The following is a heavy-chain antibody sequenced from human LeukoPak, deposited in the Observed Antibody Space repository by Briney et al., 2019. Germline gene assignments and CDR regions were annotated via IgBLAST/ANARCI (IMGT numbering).Heavy chain of an antibody. V-gene: IGHV3-30*18. CDR1: GFAFSFYA. Sequence: PGGSLRLSCAASGFAFSFYAMSWLRQAPGKGLEWVALISYDGSTEYYGDSVRGRFTISRDNSKSTMFLQMNSLRDEDTAVYYCAKGSGWYADYWGQGTLVTVSS. CDR3: AKGSGWYADY. D-gene: IGHD6-13*01. CDR2: ISYDGSTE. J-gene: IGHJ4*02.